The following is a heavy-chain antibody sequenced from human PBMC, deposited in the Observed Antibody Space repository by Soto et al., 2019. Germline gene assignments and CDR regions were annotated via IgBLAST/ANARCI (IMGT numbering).Heavy chain of an antibody. CDR2: IYPGDSDT. D-gene: IGHD2-2*01. CDR1: GYSFTSYW. V-gene: IGHV5-51*01. CDR3: AREPVVPAATDWFDP. J-gene: IGHJ5*02. Sequence: PGESLKISCKGSGYSFTSYWIGWVRQMPGKGLEWMGIIYPGDSDTRYSPSFQGQVTISADKSISTAYLQWSSLKASDTAMYYCAREPVVPAATDWFDPWGQGTLVTVSS.